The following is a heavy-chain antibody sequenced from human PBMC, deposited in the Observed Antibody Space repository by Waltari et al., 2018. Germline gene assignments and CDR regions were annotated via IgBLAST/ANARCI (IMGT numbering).Heavy chain of an antibody. V-gene: IGHV3-23*01. J-gene: IGHJ6*02. CDR1: GFPFSTYP. CDR2: MTASGLM. CDR3: AKDEGARLAPTFGMDA. D-gene: IGHD6-6*01. Sequence: EMQLLESGGALVQPGGSLRLSCAASGFPFSTYPMNWVRPAPGQGLEWVAVMTASGLMDYGDSVKCRFTISRDNSKNTLYLQMYRLRVEDTARYYCAKDEGARLAPTFGMDAWGQGTTVIVSS.